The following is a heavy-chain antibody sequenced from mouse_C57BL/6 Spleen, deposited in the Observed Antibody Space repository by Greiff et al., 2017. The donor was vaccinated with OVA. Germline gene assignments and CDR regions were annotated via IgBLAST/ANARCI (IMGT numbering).Heavy chain of an antibody. J-gene: IGHJ3*01. Sequence: EVKLQESGPELVKPGASVKIPCKASGYTFTDYNMDWVKQSHGKSLEWIGDINPNNGGTIYNQKFKGKATLTVDKSSSTAYMELRSLTSEDTAVYYCARSLYSNYLAWFAYWGQGTLVTVSA. D-gene: IGHD2-5*01. V-gene: IGHV1-18*01. CDR1: GYTFTDYN. CDR3: ARSLYSNYLAWFAY. CDR2: INPNNGGT.